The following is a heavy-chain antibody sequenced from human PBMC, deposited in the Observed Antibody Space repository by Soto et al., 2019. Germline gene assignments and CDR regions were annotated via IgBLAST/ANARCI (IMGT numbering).Heavy chain of an antibody. J-gene: IGHJ5*02. CDR1: GGSISSYY. CDR3: ARGPPRYYFGSGTLAWWLDL. CDR2: IYYSGST. Sequence: TSETLSLTCTVSGGSISSYYWSWIRQPPGKGLEWIGYIYYSGSTNYNPSLKSRVTISVDTSKNQFSLKLSSVTAADTAVYYCARGPPRYYFGSGTLAWWLDLWGQGTRVTVSS. V-gene: IGHV4-59*01. D-gene: IGHD3-3*01.